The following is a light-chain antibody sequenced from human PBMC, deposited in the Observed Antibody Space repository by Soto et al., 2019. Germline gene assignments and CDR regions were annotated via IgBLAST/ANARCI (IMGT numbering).Light chain of an antibody. V-gene: IGKV1-39*01. J-gene: IGKJ5*01. CDR3: QQSYSTPIT. CDR2: AAS. CDR1: QGISSY. Sequence: DIQMTQSPSSLSASVGDRVTITCRASQGISSYLRWYQQKPGKAPKFLIYAASSLQRGVPSRFSGSGSGTDFTLTISSMQPEEFATYYCQQSYSTPITFGQGTRLESK.